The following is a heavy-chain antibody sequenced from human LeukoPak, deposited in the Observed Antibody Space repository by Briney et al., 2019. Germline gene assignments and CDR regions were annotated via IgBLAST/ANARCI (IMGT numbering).Heavy chain of an antibody. V-gene: IGHV3-15*01. CDR2: VKSKIDGGTT. CDR1: GFTFSNAW. D-gene: IGHD2-2*01. CDR3: TTAPYCNAPSCYGSYYYYFLDV. Sequence: PGGSLRLSCAASGFTFSNAWMTWVGQAPGKGLEWVGRVKSKIDGGTTDYTAPVQGRFTISRDDSKNTLYLQMNSLKTEDTAVYYCTTAPYCNAPSCYGSYYYYFLDVWGKGTTVTVS. J-gene: IGHJ6*03.